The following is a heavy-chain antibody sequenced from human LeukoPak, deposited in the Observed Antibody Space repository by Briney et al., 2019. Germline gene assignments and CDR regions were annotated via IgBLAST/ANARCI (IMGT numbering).Heavy chain of an antibody. CDR2: IYSGADLT. CDR1: GITVSGNY. Sequence: PGGSLRLTCTVSGITVSGNYMYWVRQAPGKGLEWVALIYSGADLTQYADSVKGRFTISKDNTRNTLYLQMNSLRAEDTARYYCARGGLVIRGVNILDYWGQGTLVAVSS. J-gene: IGHJ4*02. D-gene: IGHD3-10*01. V-gene: IGHV3-53*01. CDR3: ARGGLVIRGVNILDY.